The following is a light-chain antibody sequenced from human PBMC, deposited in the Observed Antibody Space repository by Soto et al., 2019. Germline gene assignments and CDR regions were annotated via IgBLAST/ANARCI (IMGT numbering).Light chain of an antibody. Sequence: QSALTQPPSASGSPGQSVIISCTGTSSDVGGYNYVSWYQQHPGKAPKLMIYEVTKRPSGVPDRFSGSKSGNTASLTVSGLQAEDEADYYCSSYAGTAYVFGTGTKVTVL. CDR1: SSDVGGYNY. J-gene: IGLJ1*01. V-gene: IGLV2-8*01. CDR2: EVT. CDR3: SSYAGTAYV.